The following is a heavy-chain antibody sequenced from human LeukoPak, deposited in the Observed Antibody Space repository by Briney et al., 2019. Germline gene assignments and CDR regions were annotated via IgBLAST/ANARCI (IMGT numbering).Heavy chain of an antibody. CDR3: ASSTIFGVDHPNDAFDI. D-gene: IGHD3-3*01. V-gene: IGHV3-49*03. CDR2: IRSTGYGGTT. Sequence: GGSLRLSCTVSGLTFGDCAVSWFRQAPGKGLEWVGFIRSTGYGGTTEYAASVRGRFTMSRDDSKNIAYLQMNSLKTEDTAVYYCASSTIFGVDHPNDAFDIWGQGTMVTVSS. CDR1: GLTFGDCA. J-gene: IGHJ3*02.